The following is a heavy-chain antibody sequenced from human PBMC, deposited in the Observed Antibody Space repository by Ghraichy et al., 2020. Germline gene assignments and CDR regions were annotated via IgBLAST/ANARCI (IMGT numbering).Heavy chain of an antibody. V-gene: IGHV1-69*04. CDR3: ARERTLGGESGDLPLNTGDYDFWSGYHTYYYYGMDV. J-gene: IGHJ6*02. CDR1: GGTFSSYA. Sequence: SVKVSCKASGGTFSSYAISWVRQAPGQGLEWMGRNIPILGIANYAQKFQGRVTITADKSTSTAYMELSSLRSEDTAVYYCARERTLGGESGDLPLNTGDYDFWSGYHTYYYYGMDVWGQGTTVTVSS. D-gene: IGHD3-3*01. CDR2: NIPILGIA.